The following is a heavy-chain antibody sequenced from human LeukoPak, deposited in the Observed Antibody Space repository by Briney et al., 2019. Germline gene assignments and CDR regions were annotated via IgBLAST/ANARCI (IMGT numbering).Heavy chain of an antibody. J-gene: IGHJ3*02. V-gene: IGHV4-59*08. CDR1: GVPLSCYQ. CDR2: IYYSEST. CDR3: ARHLTNAFDI. Sequence: WETLSHTCSVSGVPLSCYQWIWLGEPPGKGLEWIRYIYYSESTTYNPSLKDRVTISVDTSKNQFSLKLSSVTAAHTAVYYCARHLTNAFDIWGQGTMVTVSS.